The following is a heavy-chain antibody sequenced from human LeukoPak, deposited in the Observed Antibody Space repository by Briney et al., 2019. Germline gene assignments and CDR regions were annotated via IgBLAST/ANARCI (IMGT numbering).Heavy chain of an antibody. CDR3: ARDRGYFDN. CDR1: GFTFSIYS. CDR2: ITSSSNYI. J-gene: IGHJ4*02. V-gene: IGHV3-21*01. Sequence: PGGSLRLSCAASGFTFSIYSMNWVRQAPGKGLEWLSSITSSSNYIYYADFVKGRFTISRDNVQNSLYLQMNSLRAEDTAMYYCARDRGYFDNWGQGTLVTVSS.